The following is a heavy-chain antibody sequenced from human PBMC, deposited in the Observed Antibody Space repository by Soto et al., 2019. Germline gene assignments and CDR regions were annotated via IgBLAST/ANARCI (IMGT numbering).Heavy chain of an antibody. CDR2: INHSGST. J-gene: IGHJ4*02. CDR3: ARGSFSGIAARLKLDYFDY. V-gene: IGHV4-34*01. D-gene: IGHD6-6*01. CDR1: GGSFSGYY. Sequence: SETLSLTCAVYGGSFSGYYWSWIRQPPGKGLEWIGEINHSGSTNYNPSLKSRVTISVDTSKNQFSLKLSSVTAADTAVYYCARGSFSGIAARLKLDYFDYWGQGTLVTVSS.